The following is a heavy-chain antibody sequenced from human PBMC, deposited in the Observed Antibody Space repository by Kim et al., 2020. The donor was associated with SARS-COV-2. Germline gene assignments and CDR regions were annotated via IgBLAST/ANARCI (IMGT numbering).Heavy chain of an antibody. CDR2: ISGSGGST. CDR1: GFTFSSYA. V-gene: IGHV3-23*01. Sequence: GGSLRLSCAASGFTFSSYAMSWVRQAPGKGLEWVSAISGSGGSTYYADSVKGRFTISRDNSKNTLYLQMNSLRAEDTAVYYCAKAEQPTYYDILTGYKDWGQGTLVTVSS. J-gene: IGHJ4*02. D-gene: IGHD3-9*01. CDR3: AKAEQPTYYDILTGYKD.